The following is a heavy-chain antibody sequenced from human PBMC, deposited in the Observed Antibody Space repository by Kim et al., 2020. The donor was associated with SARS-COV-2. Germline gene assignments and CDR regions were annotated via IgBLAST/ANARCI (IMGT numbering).Heavy chain of an antibody. D-gene: IGHD2-15*01. Sequence: GGSLRLSCAASGFTFSSYAMSWVRQAPGKGLEWVSAISGSGGSTYYADSVKGRFTISRDNSKNTLYLQMNSLRAEDTAVYYCAKDWKARGFVVYYFDYWGQGTLVTVSS. V-gene: IGHV3-23*01. J-gene: IGHJ4*02. CDR3: AKDWKARGFVVYYFDY. CDR2: ISGSGGST. CDR1: GFTFSSYA.